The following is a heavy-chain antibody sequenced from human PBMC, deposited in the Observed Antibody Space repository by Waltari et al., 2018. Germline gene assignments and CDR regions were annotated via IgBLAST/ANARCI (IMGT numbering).Heavy chain of an antibody. J-gene: IGHJ6*02. CDR2: MNSDRSST. CDR1: GFTFSSYW. D-gene: IGHD5-18*01. CDR3: ARDRGLGIQLWIVGGAMDV. V-gene: IGHV3-74*01. Sequence: EVQLVEFGGGFVQPGGSLRPSCAADGFTFSSYWMHWVRQATGKGLVWVSRMNSDRSSTSYADSVKGRFTIARDNAKNTLYLQMNSLRAEDTAVYYCARDRGLGIQLWIVGGAMDVWGQGTTVTVSS.